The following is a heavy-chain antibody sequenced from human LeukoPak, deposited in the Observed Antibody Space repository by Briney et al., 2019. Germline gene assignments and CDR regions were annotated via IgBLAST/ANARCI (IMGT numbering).Heavy chain of an antibody. J-gene: IGHJ4*02. CDR2: FSGSGGSI. CDR1: GFTFYSYA. D-gene: IGHD6-6*01. V-gene: IGHV3-23*01. CDR3: ARGQLGRFDYFDY. Sequence: GGSLRLSCAASGFTFYSYAMNWVRQTPGKGLEWVSTFSGSGGSIYYADSVKGRFTISRDNSKNTLYLQMNSLRAEDTAVYYCARGQLGRFDYFDYWGQGTLVTVSS.